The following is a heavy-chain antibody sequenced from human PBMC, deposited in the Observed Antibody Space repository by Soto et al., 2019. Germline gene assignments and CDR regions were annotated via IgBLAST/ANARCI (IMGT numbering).Heavy chain of an antibody. V-gene: IGHV3-23*01. CDR3: AKVTYYDYIWGSYRPIEGDY. Sequence: EVQLLESGGGLVQPGGSLRLSCAASGFTFSSYAMSWVRQAPGKGLEWVSAISGSGGSTYYADSVKGRFTISRDNSKNTLYLQMNSLRAEDTAVYYCAKVTYYDYIWGSYRPIEGDYWGQGTLVTVSS. J-gene: IGHJ4*02. CDR2: ISGSGGST. D-gene: IGHD3-16*02. CDR1: GFTFSSYA.